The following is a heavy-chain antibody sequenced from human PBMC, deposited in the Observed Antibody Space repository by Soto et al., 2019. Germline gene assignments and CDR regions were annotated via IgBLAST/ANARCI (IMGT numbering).Heavy chain of an antibody. CDR3: AREVWFGELLYGMDV. Sequence: QVPLVESGGVVVQPGRSLRLSCAASGFTFSSYGMHWVRQAPGKGLERVAVIWYDGSNNYYADSVKGRFTISRDNSKNTLYLQMNSLRAEDTAVYYCAREVWFGELLYGMDVCGQGTTVTVSS. CDR1: GFTFSSYG. V-gene: IGHV3-33*01. J-gene: IGHJ6*02. D-gene: IGHD3-10*01. CDR2: IWYDGSNN.